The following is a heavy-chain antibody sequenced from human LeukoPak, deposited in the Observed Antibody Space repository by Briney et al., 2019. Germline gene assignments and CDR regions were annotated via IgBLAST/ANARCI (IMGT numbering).Heavy chain of an antibody. V-gene: IGHV3-23*01. CDR2: ISGNGGTT. Sequence: PGGSLRLSCAASGFTFSSYAMSWVRQAPGKGLEWASTISGNGGTTYYADSVKGRFTISRDNSKNTLYLQMNSLRAEDTAVYYCARILRWPNPFDQWGQGTLVTVSS. CDR1: GFTFSSYA. D-gene: IGHD4-23*01. J-gene: IGHJ4*02. CDR3: ARILRWPNPFDQ.